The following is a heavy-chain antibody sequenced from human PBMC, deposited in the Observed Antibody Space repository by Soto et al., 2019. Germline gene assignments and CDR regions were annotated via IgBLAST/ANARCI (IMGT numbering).Heavy chain of an antibody. CDR1: GFTFSSYS. CDR2: ISSSSSYI. Sequence: GGSLRLSCAASGFTFSSYSMNWVRQAPGKGLEWISSISSSSSYIYYADSVKGRFTISRDNAKNSLYLQMNSLRAEDTAVYYCARVQQWLVDSYAMDVWGQGTTVTVSS. V-gene: IGHV3-21*01. D-gene: IGHD6-19*01. J-gene: IGHJ6*02. CDR3: ARVQQWLVDSYAMDV.